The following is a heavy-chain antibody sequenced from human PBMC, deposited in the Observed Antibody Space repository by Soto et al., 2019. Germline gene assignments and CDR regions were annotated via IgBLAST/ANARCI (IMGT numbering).Heavy chain of an antibody. CDR3: ARDFWSGYYNWFDP. CDR2: IYYSGST. CDR1: GVSVSSGSYY. Sequence: SETLSLTCTVSGVSVSSGSYYWSWSRQPPGKGLEWIGYIYYSGSTNYNPSLKSRVTISVDTSKNQFSLKLSSVTAADTAVYYCARDFWSGYYNWFDPWGQGALVTVSS. V-gene: IGHV4-61*01. D-gene: IGHD3-3*01. J-gene: IGHJ5*02.